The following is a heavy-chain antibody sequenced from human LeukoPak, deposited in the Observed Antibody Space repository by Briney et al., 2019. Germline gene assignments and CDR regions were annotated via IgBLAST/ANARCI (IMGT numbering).Heavy chain of an antibody. J-gene: IGHJ4*02. Sequence: GGSLRLSCAASGFTFSHYGMHWVRQAPGKGLEWVAFKQNDGSTTFYADSVKGRFTISRDNSKNTLFLQMNSLRTDDTAVYYCLRGDRRDYWGQGTLVTVSS. V-gene: IGHV3-30*02. CDR3: LRGDRRDY. CDR2: KQNDGSTT. CDR1: GFTFSHYG.